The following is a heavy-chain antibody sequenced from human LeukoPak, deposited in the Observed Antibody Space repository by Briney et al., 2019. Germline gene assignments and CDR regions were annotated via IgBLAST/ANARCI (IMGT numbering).Heavy chain of an antibody. CDR2: IIPMYGSP. D-gene: IGHD5-18*01. Sequence: ASVKVSCKASGVTFISTAINWVRQAPGQGLEWMGRIIPMYGSPNHAQKFQGRVTITTDESMSTAYMELNSLTPEDTAVYFCARGMGYSYVLDYWGQGTLVTASS. CDR3: ARGMGYSYVLDY. V-gene: IGHV1-69*05. CDR1: GVTFISTA. J-gene: IGHJ4*02.